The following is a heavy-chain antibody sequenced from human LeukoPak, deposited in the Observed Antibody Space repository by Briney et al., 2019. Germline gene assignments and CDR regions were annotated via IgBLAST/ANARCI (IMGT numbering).Heavy chain of an antibody. J-gene: IGHJ3*02. CDR3: ARGGRVAVASYHPFDN. Sequence: SVKVSCKGSGDTFPTYTITWLRQAPGLGLEWMGRIIPVIGIPNYAQKLQDRLTITADKSTNTVYMDLSSLTSDDTAVYYCARGGRVAVASYHPFDNWGRGTQVTVSS. V-gene: IGHV1-69*02. CDR2: IIPVIGIP. D-gene: IGHD6-19*01. CDR1: GDTFPTYT.